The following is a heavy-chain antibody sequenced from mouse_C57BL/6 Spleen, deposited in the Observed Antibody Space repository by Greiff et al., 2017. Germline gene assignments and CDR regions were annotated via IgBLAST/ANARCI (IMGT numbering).Heavy chain of an antibody. V-gene: IGHV1-80*01. Sequence: LKQPGASVKISCKASGYAFSSYWLNWVKQRPGKGLEWLGQIYPGDGDTNYNGKFKGKATLTADKSSSTAYMQLSSLTSEDSAVYFCARRVITTVVVPYYFDDWGQGTTLTVSA. CDR2: IYPGDGDT. J-gene: IGHJ2*01. CDR1: GYAFSSYW. CDR3: ARRVITTVVVPYYFDD. D-gene: IGHD1-1*01.